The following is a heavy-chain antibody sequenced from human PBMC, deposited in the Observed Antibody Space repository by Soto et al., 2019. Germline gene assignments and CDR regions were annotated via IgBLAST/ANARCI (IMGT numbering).Heavy chain of an antibody. V-gene: IGHV3-30*18. CDR1: GFIFADYG. D-gene: IGHD1-1*01. CDR3: AKARGANNWANYYGLDV. CDR2: ITYEGRNK. Sequence: ESGGGVVQPGRSLRLSCAASGFIFADYGMHWVRQAPGKGLEWVALITYEGRNKYYADAVKGRFTISRDNAKNMVSLQMDSLRAEDTAVYYCAKARGANNWANYYGLDVWGQGTTVTVSS. J-gene: IGHJ6*02.